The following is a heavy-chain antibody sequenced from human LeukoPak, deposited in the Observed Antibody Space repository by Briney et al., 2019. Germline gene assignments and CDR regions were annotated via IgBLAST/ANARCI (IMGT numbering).Heavy chain of an antibody. CDR1: GYSFTSYC. CDR3: ARRTTMMDLDY. D-gene: IGHD3-22*01. CDR2: IYPGDSDT. J-gene: IGHJ4*02. Sequence: GESLKISCKGSGYSFTSYCIGWVRQMPGKGLEWMGIIYPGDSDTRYSPSFQGQVTISADKSISTAYLQRSSLKASDTAMYYCARRTTMMDLDYWGQGTLVTVSS. V-gene: IGHV5-51*01.